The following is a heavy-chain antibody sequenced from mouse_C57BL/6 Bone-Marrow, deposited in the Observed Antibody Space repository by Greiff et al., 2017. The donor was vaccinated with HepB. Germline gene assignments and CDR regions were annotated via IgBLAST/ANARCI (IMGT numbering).Heavy chain of an antibody. CDR3: ARVVEG. CDR1: GFNIKNNY. CDR2: IDPGNGNT. J-gene: IGHJ3*01. V-gene: IGHV14-3*01. D-gene: IGHD1-1*02. Sequence: VQLQQSVAELVRPGASVKLSCTASGFNIKNNYMHWVKQRPEQGLEWIGRIDPGNGNTKYAPKFQGKATTTADTSSNTAYLHLSSLTSEDTAIYYCARVVEGWGQVTLVTVSA.